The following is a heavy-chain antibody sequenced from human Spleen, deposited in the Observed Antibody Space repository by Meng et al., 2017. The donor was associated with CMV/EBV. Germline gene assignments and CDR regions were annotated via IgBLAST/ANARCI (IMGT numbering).Heavy chain of an antibody. CDR3: ARQMGRYCYTSSCYNGGWFDP. CDR1: GYSISSGYY. CDR2: IYHSGST. D-gene: IGHD3-10*01. V-gene: IGHV4-38-2*02. Sequence: GSLRLSCTVSGYSISSGYYWGWIRQPPGKGLEWIGSIYHSGSTYYNSSLKSRVTISEDTSKNQFSLKLSSVTAADTAVYYCARQMGRYCYTSSCYNGGWFDPWGQGTLVTVSS. J-gene: IGHJ5*02.